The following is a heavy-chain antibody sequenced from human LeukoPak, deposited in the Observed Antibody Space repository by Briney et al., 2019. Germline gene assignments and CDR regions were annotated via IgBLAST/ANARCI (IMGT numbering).Heavy chain of an antibody. V-gene: IGHV3-21*01. CDR2: IGSSGNYI. Sequence: GVSLRLSCAASGFTFSSYSMNWVRQAPGKGLEWVSSIGSSGNYIYYADSVKGRFTSSRDNAKNSLYLQMNSLRAEDTAVYYCALQEMATRYFQHWGQGTLVAVSS. D-gene: IGHD5-24*01. CDR1: GFTFSSYS. J-gene: IGHJ1*01. CDR3: ALQEMATRYFQH.